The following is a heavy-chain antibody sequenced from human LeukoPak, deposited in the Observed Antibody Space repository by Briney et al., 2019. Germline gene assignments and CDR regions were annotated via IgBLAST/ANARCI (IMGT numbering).Heavy chain of an antibody. CDR2: ISYDGSNK. V-gene: IGHV3-30*18. D-gene: IGHD2-8*01. J-gene: IGHJ4*02. CDR1: GFTFSSSG. CDR3: AKEYCSNSVCHSLDY. Sequence: GGSLRVSCAASGFTFSSSGMHWVRQAPGKGLEWVAVISYDGSNKYYADSVKGRFTFSRDNSKNTLYLQMNSLRAEDTAVYYCAKEYCSNSVCHSLDYWGQGTLVTVSS.